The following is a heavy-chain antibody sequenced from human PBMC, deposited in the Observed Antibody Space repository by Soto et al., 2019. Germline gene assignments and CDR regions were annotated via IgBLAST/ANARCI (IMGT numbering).Heavy chain of an antibody. J-gene: IGHJ5*02. CDR3: AKPHYGSGRGRNGWFDP. CDR2: ISSNGGST. Sequence: PGGSLRLSCAASGFTFSSYAMRWGRQAPGKGLEYVSAISSNGGSTYYANSVKGRFTISRDNSKNTLYLQMGSPRAEDMAVYYCAKPHYGSGRGRNGWFDPWGQGTLVTVSS. D-gene: IGHD3-10*01. V-gene: IGHV3-64*01. CDR1: GFTFSSYA.